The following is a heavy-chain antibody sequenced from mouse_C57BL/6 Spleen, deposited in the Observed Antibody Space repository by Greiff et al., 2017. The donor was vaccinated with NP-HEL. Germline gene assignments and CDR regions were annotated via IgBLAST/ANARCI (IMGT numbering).Heavy chain of an antibody. Sequence: EVKLVESGEGLVKPGGSLKLSCAASGFTFSSYAMSWVRQTPEKRLEWVAYISSGGDYIYYADTVKGRFTISRDNARNTLYLQMSSLKSEDTAMYYCTRDYSNHWYFDVWGTGTTVTVSS. J-gene: IGHJ1*03. V-gene: IGHV5-9-1*02. CDR1: GFTFSSYA. CDR3: TRDYSNHWYFDV. CDR2: ISSGGDYI. D-gene: IGHD2-5*01.